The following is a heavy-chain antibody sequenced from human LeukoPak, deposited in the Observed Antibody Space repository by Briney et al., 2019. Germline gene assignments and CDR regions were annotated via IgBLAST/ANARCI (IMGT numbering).Heavy chain of an antibody. Sequence: GVSLRLSCAASGFSFSSYGFHWVRQAPGKGLEWVGLTWFGDSKKYYTDSVKGRFTISRDNSKNTLYLQMNSLRPEDTAVYYCTRDPAVAGYYFDYWGQGTLVTVSS. CDR1: GFSFSSYG. J-gene: IGHJ4*02. CDR2: TWFGDSKK. V-gene: IGHV3-33*01. CDR3: TRDPAVAGYYFDY. D-gene: IGHD6-19*01.